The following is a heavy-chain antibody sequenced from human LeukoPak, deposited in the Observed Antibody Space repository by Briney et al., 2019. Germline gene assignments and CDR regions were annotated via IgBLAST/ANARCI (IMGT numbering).Heavy chain of an antibody. V-gene: IGHV1-69*06. CDR3: VRDRTKYCSSTSCPLDY. J-gene: IGHJ4*02. CDR1: GYTFTSYG. Sequence: SVKVSCKASGYTFTSYGISWVRQAPGQGLEWMGGIIPIFGTANYAQKFQGRVTITADKSTSTAYMELSRLRSDDTAVYYCVRDRTKYCSSTSCPLDYWGRGTLVTVSS. CDR2: IIPIFGTA. D-gene: IGHD2-2*01.